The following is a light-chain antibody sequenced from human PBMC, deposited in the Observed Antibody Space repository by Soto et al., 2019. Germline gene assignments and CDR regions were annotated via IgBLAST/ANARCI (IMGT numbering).Light chain of an antibody. CDR3: QQYNSYSEA. CDR1: QTISNW. J-gene: IGKJ1*01. Sequence: GDRVTITCRASQTISNWLAWYQQKPGTAPKVLIYHASNLQSGVPSRFSGSGSGTEFTLTISSLQPDDFATYYCQQYNSYSEAFGQGTKVDIK. V-gene: IGKV1-5*01. CDR2: HAS.